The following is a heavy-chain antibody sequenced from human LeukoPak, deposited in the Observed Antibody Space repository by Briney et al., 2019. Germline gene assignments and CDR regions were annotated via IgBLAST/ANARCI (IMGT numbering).Heavy chain of an antibody. CDR2: IYSTGST. CDR3: ARDLPPESYGDYFVDY. D-gene: IGHD4-17*01. J-gene: IGHJ4*02. V-gene: IGHV4-61*02. Sequence: PSETLSLTCTVSGGSISSGSYYWGWIRQPAGKGLEWIGRIYSTGSTNYNPSLKSRVTISVDTSKNQFSLKLSSVTAADTAVYYCARDLPPESYGDYFVDYWGQGTLVTVSS. CDR1: GGSISSGSYY.